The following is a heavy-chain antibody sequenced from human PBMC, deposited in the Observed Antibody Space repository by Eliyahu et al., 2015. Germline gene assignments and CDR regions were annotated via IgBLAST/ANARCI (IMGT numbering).Heavy chain of an antibody. Sequence: QVQLVQSGAEVXKPGXSVKVSCKASGYXFTTXAXHWVXQAPGQRLEWMGWINAGNGNTKYSQKFQGRVTITRDTSASTAYMELRSLRSEDTAVYYCARDYYDSSGNPHDAFDSWGQGTMVTVSS. J-gene: IGHJ3*02. CDR3: ARDYYDSSGNPHDAFDS. V-gene: IGHV1-3*01. D-gene: IGHD3-22*01. CDR1: GYXFTTXA. CDR2: INAGNGNT.